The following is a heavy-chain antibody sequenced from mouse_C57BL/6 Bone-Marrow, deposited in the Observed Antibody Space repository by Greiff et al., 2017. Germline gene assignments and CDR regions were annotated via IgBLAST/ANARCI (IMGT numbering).Heavy chain of an antibody. V-gene: IGHV14-4*01. CDR2: IDPENGDT. CDR3: TTCNYWFAY. CDR1: GFNIKDDY. Sequence: EVKLMESGAELVRPGASVKLSCTASGFNIKDDYMHWVKQRPEQGLEWIGWIDPENGDTEYASKFQGKATITADTSSNTAYLQLSSLTSEDTAVYYCTTCNYWFAYWGQGTLVTVSA. D-gene: IGHD1-3*01. J-gene: IGHJ3*01.